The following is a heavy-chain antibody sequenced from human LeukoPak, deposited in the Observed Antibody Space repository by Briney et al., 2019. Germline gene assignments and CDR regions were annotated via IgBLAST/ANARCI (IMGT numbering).Heavy chain of an antibody. J-gene: IGHJ4*02. CDR3: ARDRREYIAAAGPPDFDY. Sequence: AGVKVSRKFSGYTLTELSMHWVRQPPGKGLEGVGGFDLEDGETIYSQKFEDRLIMTEYTSTDTAYMELSSLRSDDTAVYYCARDRREYIAAAGPPDFDYWGERGLVTLSS. CDR2: FDLEDGET. D-gene: IGHD6-13*01. CDR1: GYTLTELS. V-gene: IGHV1-24*01.